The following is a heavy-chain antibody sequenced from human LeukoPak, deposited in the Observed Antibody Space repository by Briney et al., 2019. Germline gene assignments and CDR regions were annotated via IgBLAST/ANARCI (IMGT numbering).Heavy chain of an antibody. Sequence: GGSLRLSCAASGFNFRSHWMSWVRQAPGKGLEWVANIKQDGPERYYVDFVKGRFTISRDNAKNPLYLQMNSLRVEDTAVYYCARGAGAPFRYWGQGTLVTVSS. J-gene: IGHJ4*02. CDR2: IKQDGPER. CDR3: ARGAGAPFRY. V-gene: IGHV3-7*01. CDR1: GFNFRSHW. D-gene: IGHD3-10*01.